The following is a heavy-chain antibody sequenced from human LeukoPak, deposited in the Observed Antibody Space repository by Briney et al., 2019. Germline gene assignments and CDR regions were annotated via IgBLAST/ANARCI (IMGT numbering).Heavy chain of an antibody. CDR1: GGSFSGYY. CDR2: INHSGST. D-gene: IGHD2-2*01. Sequence: RSSETLSLTCAVYGGSFSGYYWSWIRQPPGKGLEWIGEINHSGSTNYNPSLKSRVTISVDTSKNQFSLKLSSVTAADTAVYYCARGSDRVYAPAATEFWFDPWGQGTLVTVSS. V-gene: IGHV4-34*01. CDR3: ARGSDRVYAPAATEFWFDP. J-gene: IGHJ5*02.